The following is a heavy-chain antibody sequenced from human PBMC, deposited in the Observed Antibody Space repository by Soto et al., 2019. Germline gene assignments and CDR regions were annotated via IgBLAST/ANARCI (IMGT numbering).Heavy chain of an antibody. CDR2: IIPIFGTA. CDR1: GGTFSSYA. Sequence: ASVKVSCKASGGTFSSYAISWVRQAPGQGLEWMGGIIPIFGTANYAQKFQGRVTITADESTSTAYMELSSLRSEDTAVYYCARVCPDSSGWYRNWFDPWGQGTLVTVS. V-gene: IGHV1-69*13. CDR3: ARVCPDSSGWYRNWFDP. D-gene: IGHD6-19*01. J-gene: IGHJ5*02.